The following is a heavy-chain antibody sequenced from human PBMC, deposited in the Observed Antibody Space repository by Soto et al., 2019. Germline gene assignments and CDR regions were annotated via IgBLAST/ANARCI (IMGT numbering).Heavy chain of an antibody. J-gene: IGHJ5*02. Sequence: QVQLVQSGAEVKKPGSSVKVSCKASGGTYSSHAISWVRQAPGQGLEWMGGIIPIFGTANYAQKFQGRVTITADESTSTAYMELSRLRSEDTAVYYCARDYGGNSLPFDPWGQGTLVTVSS. CDR3: ARDYGGNSLPFDP. D-gene: IGHD4-17*01. V-gene: IGHV1-69*12. CDR1: GGTYSSHA. CDR2: IIPIFGTA.